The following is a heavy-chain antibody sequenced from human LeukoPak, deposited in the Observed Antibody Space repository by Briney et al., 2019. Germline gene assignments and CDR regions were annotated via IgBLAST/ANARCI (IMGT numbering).Heavy chain of an antibody. D-gene: IGHD1-26*01. J-gene: IGHJ4*02. CDR2: IWYDGSNK. V-gene: IGHV3-33*01. CDR1: GFTFSSYG. CDR3: ARDTSGSYYMDY. Sequence: PGGSLRLSCAASGFTFSSYGMHWVRQAPGKGLEWVAVIWYDGSNKYYADPVKGRFTISRDNSKNTLYLQMNSLRAEDTAVYYCARDTSGSYYMDYWGQGTLVTVSS.